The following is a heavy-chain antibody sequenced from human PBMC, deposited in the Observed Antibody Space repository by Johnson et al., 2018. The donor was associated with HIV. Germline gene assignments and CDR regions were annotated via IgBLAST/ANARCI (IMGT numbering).Heavy chain of an antibody. J-gene: IGHJ3*02. CDR1: GFTFSSYA. D-gene: IGHD6-19*01. Sequence: QMLLVESGGGVVRPGGSLRLSCAASGFTFSSYAMHWVRQAPGKGLEWVAVISYDGSNKYYADSVKGRFTISRDNAKNSLYLQMNSLRAEDTAVYYCAKDEQWLNDPLDIWGQGTMVTVSS. CDR3: AKDEQWLNDPLDI. CDR2: ISYDGSNK. V-gene: IGHV3-30*04.